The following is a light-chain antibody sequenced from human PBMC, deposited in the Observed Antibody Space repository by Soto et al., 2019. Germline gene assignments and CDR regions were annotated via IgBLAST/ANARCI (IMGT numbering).Light chain of an antibody. CDR1: QSISSW. CDR2: KAS. Sequence: DIQMTQSPSTVSASIGDRVTITCRASQSISSWLAWYQQKPGKAPKFLIYKASNLESGVPSRFSGSGSGTEFTLTISSLQSEDFAVYYCQQYNDWWTFGQGTKV. J-gene: IGKJ1*01. CDR3: QQYNDWWT. V-gene: IGKV1-5*03.